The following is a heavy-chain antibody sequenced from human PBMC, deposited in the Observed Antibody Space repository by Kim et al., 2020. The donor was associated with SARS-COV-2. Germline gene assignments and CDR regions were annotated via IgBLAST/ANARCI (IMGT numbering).Heavy chain of an antibody. CDR3: AKDYGGSYYVFDY. Sequence: YADSVKGRFTISRDNSKNTLYLQMNSLRAEDTAVYYCAKDYGGSYYVFDYWGQGTLVTVSS. J-gene: IGHJ4*02. V-gene: IGHV3-30*02. D-gene: IGHD1-26*01.